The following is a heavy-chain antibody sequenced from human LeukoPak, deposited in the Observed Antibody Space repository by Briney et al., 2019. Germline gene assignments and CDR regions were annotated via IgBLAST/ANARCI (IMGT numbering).Heavy chain of an antibody. CDR1: GFTVSSNY. V-gene: IGHV3-66*02. CDR2: IDSGGST. CDR3: ARERELPSFEY. D-gene: IGHD1-26*01. J-gene: IGHJ4*02. Sequence: GGSLGLSCAASGFTVSSNYMSWVRQAPGKGLEGVSLIDSGGSTYYAASVQGRFTISRDNSKNTMYLQMNSLRPEDTAVYYCARERELPSFEYWGQGTLVTVSS.